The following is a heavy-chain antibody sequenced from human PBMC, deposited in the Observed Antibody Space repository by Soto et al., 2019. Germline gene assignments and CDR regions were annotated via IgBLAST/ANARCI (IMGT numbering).Heavy chain of an antibody. CDR1: GFTFSSYG. J-gene: IGHJ3*02. CDR2: IWYDGSNK. D-gene: IGHD4-17*01. Sequence: GSLRLSCAASGFTFSSYGMHWVRQAPGKGLEWVAVIWYDGSNKYYADSVKGRFTISRDNSKNTLYLQMNSLRAEDTAVYYCARDMTTVTHEAFDIWGQGTMVTVSS. CDR3: ARDMTTVTHEAFDI. V-gene: IGHV3-33*01.